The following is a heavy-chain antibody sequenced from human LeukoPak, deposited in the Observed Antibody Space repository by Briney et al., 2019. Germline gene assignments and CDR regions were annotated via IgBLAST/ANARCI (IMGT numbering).Heavy chain of an antibody. V-gene: IGHV4-59*01. J-gene: IGHJ6*03. Sequence: SETLSLTCAVYGGSFNGYYWSWIRQPPGRGLEWIGYVFDSGSTNYNPSLKSRVTISVDTSTKQFSLRLSSVTAADTAVYYCARLYQQSKWKYYYYYMDVWGKGTAVTVSS. CDR3: ARLYQQSKWKYYYYYMDV. D-gene: IGHD1-1*01. CDR2: VFDSGST. CDR1: GGSFNGYY.